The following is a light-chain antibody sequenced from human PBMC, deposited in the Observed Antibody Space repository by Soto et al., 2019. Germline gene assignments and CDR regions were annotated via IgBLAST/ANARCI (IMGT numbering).Light chain of an antibody. CDR2: DAS. Sequence: EIVMTQSPATLSVSPGETASLSCRASQSIRRNLGWYQQKPGQAPRLLIYDASTRATGIPGRFSGSGSGTEFTLTIFSLQSEDFAVYYCQERTNWPPSWTFGQGTKVDIK. CDR3: QERTNWPPSWT. CDR1: QSIRRN. J-gene: IGKJ1*01. V-gene: IGKV3-15*01.